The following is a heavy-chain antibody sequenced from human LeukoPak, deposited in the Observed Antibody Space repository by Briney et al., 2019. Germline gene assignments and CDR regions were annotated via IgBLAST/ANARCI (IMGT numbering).Heavy chain of an antibody. J-gene: IGHJ4*02. CDR3: ASYRYGSGSYGLDY. CDR1: GYTFTSYG. D-gene: IGHD3-10*01. Sequence: GASVKVSCKASGYTFTSYGISWVRQAPGQGLEWMGWISAYNGNTNYAQKLQGRVTMTTDTSTSTAYMELRSLRSDDTAVYYCASYRYGSGSYGLDYWGQGTLVTVSS. V-gene: IGHV1-18*01. CDR2: ISAYNGNT.